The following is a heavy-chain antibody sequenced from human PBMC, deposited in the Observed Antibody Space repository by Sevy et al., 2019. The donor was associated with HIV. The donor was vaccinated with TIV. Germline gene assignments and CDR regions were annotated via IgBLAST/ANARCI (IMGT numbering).Heavy chain of an antibody. V-gene: IGHV3-23*01. CDR1: GFTFSSYA. J-gene: IGHJ5*02. Sequence: GGSLRLSCAASGFTFSSYAMSWVRQAPGKGLEWVSAISGSGGSTYYADSVKGRFTISRDNSKNMLYLQMNSLRAEDTAVYYCAKASSGRAGVRNWFDPWGQGTLVTVSS. D-gene: IGHD6-19*01. CDR3: AKASSGRAGVRNWFDP. CDR2: ISGSGGST.